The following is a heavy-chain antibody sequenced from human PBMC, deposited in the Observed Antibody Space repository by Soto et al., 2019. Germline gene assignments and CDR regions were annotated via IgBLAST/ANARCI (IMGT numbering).Heavy chain of an antibody. CDR2: LYSSGRT. J-gene: IGHJ6*02. Sequence: QVQLQESGPGLVKPSQTRSLTCSVSRGSISSGGYYWRWIRQHPRKGLDWVGSLYSSGRTYYNPSLKRRVTISVDTSKNQFSLKLSSVTAADTAVYYCARGLGTTVVTERYYYGMDVWGQGTTVTVSS. D-gene: IGHD4-17*01. CDR1: RGSISSGGYY. V-gene: IGHV4-31*03. CDR3: ARGLGTTVVTERYYYGMDV.